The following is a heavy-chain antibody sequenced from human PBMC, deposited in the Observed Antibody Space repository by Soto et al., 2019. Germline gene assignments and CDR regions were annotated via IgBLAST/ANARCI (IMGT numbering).Heavy chain of an antibody. V-gene: IGHV4-59*01. J-gene: IGHJ4*02. D-gene: IGHD3-22*01. CDR3: ARGAYHSSGYYGYYFDY. CDR2: IYYSGST. Sequence: SETLSLTCTVSGGSISSYYWSWIRQPPGKGLEWIGYIYYSGSTNYNPSLKSRVTISVDTSKNQFSLKLSSVTAADTALYYCARGAYHSSGYYGYYFDYWGQGTLVTVSS. CDR1: GGSISSYY.